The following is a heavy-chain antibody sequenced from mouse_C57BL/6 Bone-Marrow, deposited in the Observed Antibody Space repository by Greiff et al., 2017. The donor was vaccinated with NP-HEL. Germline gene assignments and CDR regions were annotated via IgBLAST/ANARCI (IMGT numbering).Heavy chain of an antibody. Sequence: QVQLQQSGAELVKPGASVKMSCKASGYTFTTYPIEWVKQNHGKSLEWIGNFHPYNDDTEYNEKFKNKATLTVEKSSSTVYLELSRLTSDDSSVYDGARGGNYGYYFDYWGQGTTLTVSS. J-gene: IGHJ2*01. D-gene: IGHD2-1*01. V-gene: IGHV1-47*01. CDR3: ARGGNYGYYFDY. CDR1: GYTFTTYP. CDR2: FHPYNDDT.